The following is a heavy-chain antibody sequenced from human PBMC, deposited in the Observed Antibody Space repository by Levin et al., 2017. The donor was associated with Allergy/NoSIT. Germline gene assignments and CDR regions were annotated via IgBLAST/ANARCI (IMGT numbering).Heavy chain of an antibody. CDR3: AREPPGHRYYYAMDV. J-gene: IGHJ6*02. CDR2: IFSRGRT. CDR1: GVSITTHY. Sequence: SQTLSLTCHVSGVSITTHYWSWIRQSPGKGLEWIGEIFSRGRTNYNPSLKSRVTISGDTSKNPFSLNLSSVTAADTAVYYCAREPPGHRYYYAMDVWGQGTTVTVSS. V-gene: IGHV4-59*11.